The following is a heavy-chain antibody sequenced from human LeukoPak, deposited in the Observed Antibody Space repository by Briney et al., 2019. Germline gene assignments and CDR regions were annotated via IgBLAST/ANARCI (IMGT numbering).Heavy chain of an antibody. V-gene: IGHV4-39*01. Sequence: SETLSLTCTVSGASISSTNYYCGWIRQPPGKGLEWIGSLYYSGGTYYNSSLKSRATIFVDTSKNQFSLSLGSVTAADTAVYYCASSGYYFYFHSWGQGTLVTVSS. D-gene: IGHD3-22*01. CDR1: GASISSTNYY. J-gene: IGHJ4*02. CDR3: ASSGYYFYFHS. CDR2: LYYSGGT.